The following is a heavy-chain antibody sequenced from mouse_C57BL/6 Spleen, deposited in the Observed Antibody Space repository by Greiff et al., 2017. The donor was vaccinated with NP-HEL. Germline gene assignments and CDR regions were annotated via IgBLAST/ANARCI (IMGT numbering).Heavy chain of an antibody. CDR1: GYTFTSYW. CDR3: ARGYDGYYGDYAMDY. D-gene: IGHD2-3*01. Sequence: QVQLQQSGAELVKPGASVKLSCKASGYTFTSYWMHWVKQRPGQGLEWIGMIHPNSGSTNYNEKFKSKATLTVDKSSSTAYMQLSSLTSEDSAVYYCARGYDGYYGDYAMDYWGQGTSVTVSS. CDR2: IHPNSGST. V-gene: IGHV1-64*01. J-gene: IGHJ4*01.